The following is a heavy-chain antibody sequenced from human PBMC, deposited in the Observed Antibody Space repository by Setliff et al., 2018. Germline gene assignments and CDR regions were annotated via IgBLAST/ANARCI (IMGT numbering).Heavy chain of an antibody. CDR1: GYTFTNYG. J-gene: IGHJ4*02. V-gene: IGHV1-18*01. CDR2: INNYNTNT. CDR3: AGVDVLTASPF. Sequence: VASVKVSCKTSGYTFTNYGITWVRQAPGQGLEWMGWINNYNTNTNYAQKLQGRVAMTTDTSTSTAYMDLSRLTSDDTASYYCAGVDVLTASPFWGLGTRVTVSS. D-gene: IGHD3-9*01.